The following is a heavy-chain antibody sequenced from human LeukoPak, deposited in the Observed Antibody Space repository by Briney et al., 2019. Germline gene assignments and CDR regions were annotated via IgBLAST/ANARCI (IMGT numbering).Heavy chain of an antibody. V-gene: IGHV3-23*01. CDR1: GVTLSSYA. J-gene: IGHJ4*02. CDR3: AKADHHFDY. Sequence: GGSLRLSCADSGVTLSSYAMSWARQAPGKGLEWVSGISSSGSGGNTYYADSVKGRFTISRDSSKNTLFLHMNTLRAEDTAIYYCAKADHHFDYWGQGALVTVSS. CDR2: ISSSGSGGNT.